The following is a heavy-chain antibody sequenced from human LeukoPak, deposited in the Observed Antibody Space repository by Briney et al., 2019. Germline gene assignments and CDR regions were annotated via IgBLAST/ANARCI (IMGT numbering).Heavy chain of an antibody. CDR3: AGGQWGYLVDY. V-gene: IGHV3-74*01. CDR2: INSDGSST. J-gene: IGHJ4*02. D-gene: IGHD3-22*01. Sequence: GGSPRLSCVASGFTFSSFWMHWVRQVPGKGLVWVSRINSDGSSTSYADSVKGRFTISRDNAKNTLYLQMNSLRAEDTAVYFCAGGQWGYLVDYWGQGTLVTVSS. CDR1: GFTFSSFW.